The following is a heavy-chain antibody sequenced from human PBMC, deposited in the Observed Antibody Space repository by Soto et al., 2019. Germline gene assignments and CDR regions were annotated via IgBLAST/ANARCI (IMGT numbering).Heavy chain of an antibody. V-gene: IGHV4-59*08. CDR3: ARLWGWFGDY. Sequence: QVQLQESGPGLVKPSETLSLTCTVSGGSISSYYWSWIRQPPGKGLEWIGYIYYSGSTNYNPSLTSRVTISVDTSKNQFSLKLSSVPAAATAVYYCARLWGWFGDYWGQGTLVTVSS. CDR1: GGSISSYY. J-gene: IGHJ4*02. CDR2: IYYSGST. D-gene: IGHD3-10*01.